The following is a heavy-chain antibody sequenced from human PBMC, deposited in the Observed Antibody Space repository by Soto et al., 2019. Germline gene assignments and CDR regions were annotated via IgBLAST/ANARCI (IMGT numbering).Heavy chain of an antibody. CDR3: TTNGGGSGWSY. CDR2: IRSTSDGGAR. CDR1: GLTSTHAE. V-gene: IGHV3-15*07. J-gene: IGHJ4*02. Sequence: GGLQRLPCAPSGLTSTHAEMTWVRQARGKGLEWVDRIRSTSDGGARDYGAAVNGRFTISKDDSENMIYLQMNSLRTEDTAVYYCTTNGGGSGWSYWGQGTLVTVSS. D-gene: IGHD6-19*01.